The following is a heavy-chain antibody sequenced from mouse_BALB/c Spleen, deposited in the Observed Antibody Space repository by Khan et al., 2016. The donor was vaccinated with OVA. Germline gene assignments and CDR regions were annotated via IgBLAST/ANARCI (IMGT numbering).Heavy chain of an antibody. Sequence: VQLKQSGGGLVQSGGSRKLSCTASGFTFTSYGMHWIRQAPEKGLEWVAYISSDSNTIYYADTVTGRFTISSDNPKNTLFLQMTSLRSWDTAMYFCATSYCYGYYFDYWGQGTTLTVSS. D-gene: IGHD1-1*01. CDR3: ATSYCYGYYFDY. V-gene: IGHV5-17*02. CDR1: GFTFTSYG. CDR2: ISSDSNTI. J-gene: IGHJ2*01.